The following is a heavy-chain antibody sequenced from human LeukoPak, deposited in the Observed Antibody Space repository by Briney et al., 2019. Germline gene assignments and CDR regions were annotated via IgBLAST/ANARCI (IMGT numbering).Heavy chain of an antibody. D-gene: IGHD3-22*01. CDR2: ISAYNGNT. J-gene: IGHJ4*02. V-gene: IGHV1-18*01. CDR1: GYTFTIYG. Sequence: ASVKVSCKASGYTFTIYGISWVRQAPGQGLEWMGWISAYNGNTNYAQMLQGRVTMTTDTSTSTAYMELRSLRSDDTAVYYCASYSYDSSGYYYFDYWGQGTLVTVSS. CDR3: ASYSYDSSGYYYFDY.